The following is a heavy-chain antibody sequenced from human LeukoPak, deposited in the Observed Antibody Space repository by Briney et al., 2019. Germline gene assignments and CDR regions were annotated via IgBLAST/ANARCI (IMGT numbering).Heavy chain of an antibody. CDR3: ATEGSVTDSSSWYAFEY. J-gene: IGHJ4*02. CDR2: YDSENSER. V-gene: IGHV1-24*01. CDR1: GFTVSESA. Sequence: ASVKVSCKVSGFTVSESAMHWVRQAPGKGLEWMGGYDSENSERVFAQKFQGRVSMTEDTSTDTAYMELSSLTSEDTATYYCATEGSVTDSSSWYAFEYWGQGTLVTVTS. D-gene: IGHD6-13*01.